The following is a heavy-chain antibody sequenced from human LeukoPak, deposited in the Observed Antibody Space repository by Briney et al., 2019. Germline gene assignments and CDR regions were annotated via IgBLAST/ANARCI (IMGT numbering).Heavy chain of an antibody. Sequence: PGGSLRRSCAASEFTFDDYAMHWVRKTPGKSLGWGSGISCNSGYKGYADSVKGRFTISRDNAKTSLFLQMNGLRAEDTALYYCAKDVGSGSYYLRSPGIDDWGQGTLVTVSS. CDR3: AKDVGSGSYYLRSPGIDD. D-gene: IGHD3-10*01. V-gene: IGHV3-9*01. CDR2: ISCNSGYK. CDR1: EFTFDDYA. J-gene: IGHJ4*02.